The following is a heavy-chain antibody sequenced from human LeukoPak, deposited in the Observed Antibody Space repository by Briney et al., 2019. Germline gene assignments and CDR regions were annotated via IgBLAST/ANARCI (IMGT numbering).Heavy chain of an antibody. V-gene: IGHV1-69*04. J-gene: IGHJ4*02. CDR1: GGTFSSYA. CDR2: IIPILGIA. CDR3: ARSPPYYDILTGYYSNPDY. D-gene: IGHD3-9*01. Sequence: SVKVSCKASGGTFSSYAISWVRQAPGQGLEWMGRIIPILGIANYAQKFQGRVTITADKSTSTAYMELRSLRSDDTAAYYCARSPPYYDILTGYYSNPDYWGQGTLVTVSS.